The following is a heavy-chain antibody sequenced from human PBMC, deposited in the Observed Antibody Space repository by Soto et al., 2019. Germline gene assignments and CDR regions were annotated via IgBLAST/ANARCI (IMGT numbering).Heavy chain of an antibody. D-gene: IGHD6-13*01. V-gene: IGHV3-21*04. CDR2: ISSSSSYI. J-gene: IGHJ5*02. CDR3: ARSQLARYWFDP. Sequence: GGSLRLSCAASGFTFSSYSMNWVRQAPGKGLEWVSSISSSSSYIYYADSVKGRFTISRDNAKNSLYLQMNSLRAEDTAVYYCARSQLARYWFDPWGQGTLVTVSS. CDR1: GFTFSSYS.